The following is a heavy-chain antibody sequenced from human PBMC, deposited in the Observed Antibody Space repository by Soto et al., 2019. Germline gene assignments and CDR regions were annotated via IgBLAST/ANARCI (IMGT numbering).Heavy chain of an antibody. D-gene: IGHD1-7*01. CDR3: ARGDWNYGVGYYFDY. CDR1: GGTFSSYA. V-gene: IGHV1-69*06. J-gene: IGHJ4*02. CDR2: IIPIFGTA. Sequence: SVKVPCKASGGTFSSYAISWVRQAPGQGLEWMGGIIPIFGTANYAQKFQGRVTITADKSTSTAYMELSSLRSEDTAVYYCARGDWNYGVGYYFDYWGQGTLVTVSS.